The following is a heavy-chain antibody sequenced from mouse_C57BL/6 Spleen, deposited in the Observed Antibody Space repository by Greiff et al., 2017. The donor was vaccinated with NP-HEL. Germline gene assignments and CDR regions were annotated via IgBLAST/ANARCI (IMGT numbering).Heavy chain of an antibody. D-gene: IGHD2-3*01. CDR3: ARDDDGYYYFDY. J-gene: IGHJ2*01. CDR2: ISDGGSYT. V-gene: IGHV5-4*01. CDR1: GFTFSSYA. Sequence: EVMLLESGGGLVKPGGSLKLSCAASGFTFSSYAMSWVRQTPEKRLEWVATISDGGSYTYYPDNVTGRFTISRDNAKNNLYLQMSHLKSEDTAMYYCARDDDGYYYFDYWGQGTTLTVSS.